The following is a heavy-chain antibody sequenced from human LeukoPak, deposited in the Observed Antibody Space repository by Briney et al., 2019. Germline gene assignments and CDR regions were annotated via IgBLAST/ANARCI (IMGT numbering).Heavy chain of an antibody. D-gene: IGHD1-26*01. CDR3: VASGSFLYYFQY. J-gene: IGHJ4*01. Sequence: SETLSLTCSVSGASISSGSYYWGWVRQTAGKGLEWIGRIYMSGNTTYNPSLKSRVAISIDTSKNQLSLNLTSVTAADSALYYCVASGSFLYYFQYWGHGTLATVSS. CDR1: GASISSGSYY. V-gene: IGHV4-61*02. CDR2: IYMSGNT.